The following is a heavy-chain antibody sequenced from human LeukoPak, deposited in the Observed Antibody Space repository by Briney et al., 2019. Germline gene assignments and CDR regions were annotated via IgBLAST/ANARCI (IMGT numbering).Heavy chain of an antibody. J-gene: IGHJ3*01. CDR3: ARDGAEGDDSAFDV. Sequence: PGGSLRLSCAAPGFTLSDHLMDWVRQAPGKGLEWIGRRRSKSKKYTTEYAASVKGRFIISGDESRNSMFLQLNSLKTEDTAMYYCARDGAEGDDSAFDVWGQGTMVTVSS. CDR1: GFTLSDHL. CDR2: RRSKSKKYTT. V-gene: IGHV3-72*01. D-gene: IGHD3-22*01.